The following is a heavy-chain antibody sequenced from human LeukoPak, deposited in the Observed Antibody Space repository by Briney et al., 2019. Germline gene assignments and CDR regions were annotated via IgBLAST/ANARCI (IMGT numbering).Heavy chain of an antibody. D-gene: IGHD2-15*01. Sequence: GGSLRLSCAASGFTFSSSEINWVRQAPGKGLEWISYISSSGSTIYYADSVRGRFTISRDNARNSLYLQMNSLRGEDTAVYYCARDENAYCSGGSCSYFQHWGQGTLVTVSS. CDR1: GFTFSSSE. J-gene: IGHJ1*01. V-gene: IGHV3-48*03. CDR3: ARDENAYCSGGSCSYFQH. CDR2: ISSSGSTI.